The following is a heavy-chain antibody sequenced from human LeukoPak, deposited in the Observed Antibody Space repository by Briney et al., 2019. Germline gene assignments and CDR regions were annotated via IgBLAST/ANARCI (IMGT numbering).Heavy chain of an antibody. J-gene: IGHJ4*02. V-gene: IGHV3-7*01. CDR3: ARARSGSYDYFDY. CDR2: IKEDGSEK. CDR1: GFSFSIYW. D-gene: IGHD1-26*01. Sequence: PGGSLRLSCAASGFSFSIYWMTWVRQAPGKGLGWVANIKEDGSEKYYVDSVKGRFSISRDNAKTSLYLQMNSLRAEDTAVYYCARARSGSYDYFDYWGQGTLVTVSS.